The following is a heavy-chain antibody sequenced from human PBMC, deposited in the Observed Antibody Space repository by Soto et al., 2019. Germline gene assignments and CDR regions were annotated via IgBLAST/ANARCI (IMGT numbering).Heavy chain of an antibody. CDR1: GGTFSSYA. D-gene: IGHD2-2*01. J-gene: IGHJ6*02. Sequence: QVQLVQSGAEVKKPGSSVKVSCKASGGTFSSYAISWVRQAPGQGLEWMGGIIPIFGTANYAQKFQGRVTITADESTSTAYMELSSLRSADTAVYYCARVGSLGYCSSSSCRKYCGMDVWGQGTTVTVSS. CDR3: ARVGSLGYCSSSSCRKYCGMDV. V-gene: IGHV1-69*01. CDR2: IIPIFGTA.